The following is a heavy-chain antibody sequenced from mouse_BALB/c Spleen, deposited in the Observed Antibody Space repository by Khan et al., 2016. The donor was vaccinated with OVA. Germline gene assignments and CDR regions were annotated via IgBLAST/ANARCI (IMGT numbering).Heavy chain of an antibody. V-gene: IGHV5-6-4*01. CDR2: ITSGGSYT. CDR1: GLAFSSYS. CDR3: TRDRNYYGSSFYFDY. D-gene: IGHD1-1*01. J-gene: IGHJ2*01. Sequence: EVELVESGGGLVKPGGSLKLSCAASGLAFSSYSMSWVRQTPEKRLEWVATITSGGSYTYYPDSVKGRFTISRDNAKNTLYLQMSSLTSEDTAMYYCTRDRNYYGSSFYFDYWGQGTTLTVSS.